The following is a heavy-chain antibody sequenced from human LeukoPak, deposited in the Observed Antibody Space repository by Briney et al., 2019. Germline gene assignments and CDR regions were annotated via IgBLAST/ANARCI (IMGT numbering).Heavy chain of an antibody. D-gene: IGHD3-9*01. Sequence: GGSLRLSCAASGFTFSSYAMHWVRQAPGKGLEWVASISYDGSDKYYADSVKGRFTISRDDSKNTLYVQMNSLRAEDTAVYYCARDRGYDILTGYYSDYWGQGTLVTVSS. CDR1: GFTFSSYA. CDR2: ISYDGSDK. CDR3: ARDRGYDILTGYYSDY. V-gene: IGHV3-30*04. J-gene: IGHJ4*02.